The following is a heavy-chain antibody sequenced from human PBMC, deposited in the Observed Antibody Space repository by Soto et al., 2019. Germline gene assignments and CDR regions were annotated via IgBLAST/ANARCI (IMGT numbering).Heavy chain of an antibody. CDR1: GGSISSGDYY. J-gene: IGHJ4*02. CDR2: IYYSGST. V-gene: IGHV4-30-4*01. CDR3: ADFVRDYTLGYFDY. D-gene: IGHD4-17*01. Sequence: SETLSLTCTVSGGSISSGDYYWSWIRQPPGKGLEWIGYIYYSGSTYYNPSLKSRVTISVDTSKNQFSLKVSSVTAADTAVYYCADFVRDYTLGYFDYWGQGTLVTVSS.